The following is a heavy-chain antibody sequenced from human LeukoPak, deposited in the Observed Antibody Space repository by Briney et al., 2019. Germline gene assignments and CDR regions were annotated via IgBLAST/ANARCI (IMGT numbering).Heavy chain of an antibody. CDR2: INSDGSWT. CDR1: GNYW. CDR3: TRHRYCSSTSCSDVDY. J-gene: IGHJ4*02. D-gene: IGHD2-2*01. V-gene: IGHV3-74*01. Sequence: PGGSLRLSCAASGNYWMHWVRQAPGKGLVWVSHINSDGSWTSYADSVKGRFTISKDNAKNTAYLQMNSLKTEDTAVYYCTRHRYCSSTSCSDVDYWGQGTLVTVSS.